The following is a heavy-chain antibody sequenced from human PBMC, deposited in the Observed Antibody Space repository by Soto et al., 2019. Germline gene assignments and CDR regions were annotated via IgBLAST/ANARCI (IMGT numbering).Heavy chain of an antibody. CDR3: ASQRLGYYYMDV. V-gene: IGHV1-2*04. CDR1: GYTFTGYY. J-gene: IGHJ6*03. CDR2: INPNSGGT. Sequence: QVQLVQSGAEVKKPGASVKVSCKASGYTFTGYYLHWVRQAPGQGLEWMGWINPNSGGTNYAQKFQGWVTMTRETSISTPYMEPSRPRSDDTAVYYCASQRLGYYYMDVWGKGTMVTVSS.